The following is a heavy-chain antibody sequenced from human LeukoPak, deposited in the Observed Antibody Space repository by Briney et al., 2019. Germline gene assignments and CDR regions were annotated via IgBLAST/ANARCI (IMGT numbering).Heavy chain of an antibody. CDR1: GFTFSSYG. Sequence: GGSLRLSCAASGFTFSSYGMHWVRRAPGKGLEWVAVIWYDGSNKYYADSVKGRFTISRDNSKNTLYLQMNSLRAEDTAVYYCARDAPNPFDYWGQGTLVTVSS. J-gene: IGHJ4*02. CDR3: ARDAPNPFDY. V-gene: IGHV3-33*01. CDR2: IWYDGSNK.